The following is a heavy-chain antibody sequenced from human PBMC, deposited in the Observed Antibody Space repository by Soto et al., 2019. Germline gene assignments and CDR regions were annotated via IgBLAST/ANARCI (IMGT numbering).Heavy chain of an antibody. CDR1: GFTFGDYA. V-gene: IGHV3-49*04. J-gene: IGHJ6*02. Sequence: PGGSLRLSCTASGFTFGDYAVNWVRQAPGKGLEWVGFIISKAYGGTPEYAASVKGRFTISRDDSKSIAYLQMNSLKTEDTAVFYCARSLLNGMDVWGQGTTVTVS. D-gene: IGHD2-15*01. CDR3: ARSLLNGMDV. CDR2: IISKAYGGTP.